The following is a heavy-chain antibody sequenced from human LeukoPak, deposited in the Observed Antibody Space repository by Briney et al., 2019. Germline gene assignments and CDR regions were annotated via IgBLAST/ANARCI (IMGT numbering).Heavy chain of an antibody. CDR1: GYTFTSYA. J-gene: IGHJ3*02. Sequence: ASVKASCKASGYTFTSYAMNWVRQAPGQGLEWMGWINTNTGNPTYAQGFTGRFVFSLDTSVSTAYLQISSLKAEDTAVYYCARPETTVVTDDAFDIWGQGTMVTVSS. CDR2: INTNTGNP. D-gene: IGHD4-23*01. V-gene: IGHV7-4-1*02. CDR3: ARPETTVVTDDAFDI.